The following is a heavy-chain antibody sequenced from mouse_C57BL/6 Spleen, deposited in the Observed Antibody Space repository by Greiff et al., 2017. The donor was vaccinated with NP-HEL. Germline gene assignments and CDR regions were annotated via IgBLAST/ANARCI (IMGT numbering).Heavy chain of an antibody. J-gene: IGHJ3*01. D-gene: IGHD6-5*01. V-gene: IGHV1-61*01. CDR2: IYPSDSET. CDR3: ARGGSYAGAY. CDR1: GYTFTSYW. Sequence: VQLQQPGAELVRPGSSVKLSCKASGYTFTSYWMDWVKQRPGQGLEWIGNIYPSDSETHYNQKFKDKATLTVDKSSSTAYMQLSSLTSEDSAVYYCARGGSYAGAYWGQGTLVTVSA.